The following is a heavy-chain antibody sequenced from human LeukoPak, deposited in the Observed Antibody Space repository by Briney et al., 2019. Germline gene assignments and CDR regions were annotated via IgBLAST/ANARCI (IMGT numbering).Heavy chain of an antibody. CDR3: ASSITMIVVVTPAPNFDY. CDR1: GYTFTGYY. V-gene: IGHV1-2*02. J-gene: IGHJ4*02. D-gene: IGHD3-22*01. Sequence: EASVKVSCKASGYTFTGYYMHWVRQAPGQGLEWMGWINPNSGGTNYAQNFQGRVTMTRDTSISTAYMELSRLRSDDTAVYYCASSITMIVVVTPAPNFDYWGQGTLVTVSS. CDR2: INPNSGGT.